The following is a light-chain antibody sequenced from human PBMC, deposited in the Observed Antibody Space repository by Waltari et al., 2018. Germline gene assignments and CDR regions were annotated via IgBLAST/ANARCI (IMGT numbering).Light chain of an antibody. CDR2: YRSDSDK. V-gene: IGLV5-45*03. J-gene: IGLJ3*02. CDR3: MIWDSSAWV. Sequence: QAVLTQPSSLSASPGASASLTCTLRSGIDVGTYRIYWYQQKPGSPPLYLLRYRSDSDKQQGSGVPSRFSGSKDASANAGILLISGLQSDDEADYYCMIWDSSAWVFGGGTKLTVL. CDR1: SGIDVGTYR.